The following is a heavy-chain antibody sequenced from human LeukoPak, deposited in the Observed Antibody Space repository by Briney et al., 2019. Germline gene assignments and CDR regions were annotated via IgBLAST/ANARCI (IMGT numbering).Heavy chain of an antibody. CDR1: GFTFSSYA. CDR2: ISGSGGST. CDR3: AKGYSSSWYGGDAFDI. V-gene: IGHV3-23*01. Sequence: PGGSLRLSCAASGFTFSSYAMSWVRQAPGKGLEWVSAISGSGGSTYYADSVKGRFTISRDNSKNTLYLQMNSLRAEDTAVYYCAKGYSSSWYGGDAFDIWGQGTMVTVSS. J-gene: IGHJ3*02. D-gene: IGHD6-13*01.